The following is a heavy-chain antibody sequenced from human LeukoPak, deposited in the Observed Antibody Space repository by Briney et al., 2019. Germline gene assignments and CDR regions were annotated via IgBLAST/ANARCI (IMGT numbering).Heavy chain of an antibody. CDR3: ARVAIRDRRYAFDI. CDR1: GGSISSGSYY. J-gene: IGHJ3*02. D-gene: IGHD2-21*01. CDR2: IYTSGST. V-gene: IGHV4-61*02. Sequence: SETLSLTCTVSGGSISSGSYYGSWIRQPAGKGLEWIGRIYTSGSTNYNPSLKSRVTISVDTSKNQFSLKLSSVTAADTAVYYCARVAIRDRRYAFDIWGQGTMVTVSS.